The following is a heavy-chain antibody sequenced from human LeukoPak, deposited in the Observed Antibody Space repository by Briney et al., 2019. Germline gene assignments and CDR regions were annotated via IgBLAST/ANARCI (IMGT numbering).Heavy chain of an antibody. J-gene: IGHJ2*01. CDR3: ATLRFLEWFYFDL. D-gene: IGHD3-3*01. CDR1: GGSISSSSYY. V-gene: IGHV4-39*01. CDR2: IYYSGST. Sequence: KPSETLSLTCTVSGGSISSSSYYWGWIRQPPGKGLEWIGSIYYSGSTYYNPSLKSRVTISVDTSKNQFSLKLSSVTAADTAAYYCATLRFLEWFYFDLWGRGTLVAVSS.